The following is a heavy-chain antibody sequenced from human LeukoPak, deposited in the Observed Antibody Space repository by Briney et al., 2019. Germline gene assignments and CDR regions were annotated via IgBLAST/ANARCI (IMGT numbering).Heavy chain of an antibody. CDR2: ISYDGSNK. J-gene: IGHJ4*02. D-gene: IGHD6-19*01. CDR1: GFTFSGYW. Sequence: PGGSLRLSCAASGFTFSGYWMHWVRQAPGKGLEWVAVISYDGSNKYYADSVKGRFTISRDNSKNTLYLQMNSLRAEDTAVYYCAMGGQKSIAVTVWGQGTLVTVSS. V-gene: IGHV3-30*03. CDR3: AMGGQKSIAVTV.